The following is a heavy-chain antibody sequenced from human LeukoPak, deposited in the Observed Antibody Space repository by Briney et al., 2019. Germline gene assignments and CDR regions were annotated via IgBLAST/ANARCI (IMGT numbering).Heavy chain of an antibody. Sequence: GGSLRLSCAASGFTFSSYAMHWVRQAPGKGLEWVAVISYDGSNKYYADSVKGRFTISRDNSKNTLYLQMNSLRAEDTAVYYCARDVTIFGVVDYWGQGTLVTVSS. CDR1: GFTFSSYA. D-gene: IGHD3-3*01. CDR2: ISYDGSNK. J-gene: IGHJ4*02. V-gene: IGHV3-30*04. CDR3: ARDVTIFGVVDY.